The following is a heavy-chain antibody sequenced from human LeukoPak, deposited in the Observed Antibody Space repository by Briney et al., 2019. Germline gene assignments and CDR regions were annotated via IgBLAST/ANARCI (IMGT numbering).Heavy chain of an antibody. CDR2: INHSGST. V-gene: IGHV4-34*01. J-gene: IGHJ1*01. D-gene: IGHD2-2*01. CDR1: GGSFSGYY. Sequence: PSETPSLTPAVYGGSFSGYYWGWVPQTPREGLGWVGEINHSGSTNYNPSLKSRVTISVDTSKNQFSLKLSSVTAADTAVYYCARGPVVGDLTHARYFQHWGQGTLVTVSS. CDR3: ARGPVVGDLTHARYFQH.